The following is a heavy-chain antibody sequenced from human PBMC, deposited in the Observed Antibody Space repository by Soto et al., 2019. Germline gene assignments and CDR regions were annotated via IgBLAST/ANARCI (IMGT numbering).Heavy chain of an antibody. D-gene: IGHD3-10*01. CDR3: ARDFLYGSGSYYYGMDV. CDR2: ISAYNGNT. J-gene: IGHJ6*02. CDR1: GYTFTSYG. Sequence: ASVKVSCKASGYTFTSYGISWVRQAPGQGLEWMGWISAYNGNTNYAQKLQGRVTMTTDTSTSTAYMELRSLRSDDTAVYYCARDFLYGSGSYYYGMDVWGQGTTVTVSS. V-gene: IGHV1-18*01.